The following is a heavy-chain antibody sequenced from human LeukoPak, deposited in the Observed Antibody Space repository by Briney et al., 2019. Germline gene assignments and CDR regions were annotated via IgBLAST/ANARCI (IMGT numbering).Heavy chain of an antibody. CDR2: INPHNGDT. CDR3: ARGVYSGWYTHNWLDS. D-gene: IGHD6-19*01. Sequence: ASVKVSCKASEYTFTGNYIHWVRQAPGQGLEWMGWINPHNGDTNYEQMFQGRVTMTRDTSISTAYMELSSLRSDDTAVYYCARGVYSGWYTHNWLDSWGQGTLVIVSS. J-gene: IGHJ5*01. V-gene: IGHV1-2*02. CDR1: EYTFTGNY.